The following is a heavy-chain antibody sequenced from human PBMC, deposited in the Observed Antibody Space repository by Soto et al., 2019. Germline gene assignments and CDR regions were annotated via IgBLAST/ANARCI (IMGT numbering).Heavy chain of an antibody. V-gene: IGHV4-61*01. J-gene: IGHJ4*02. CDR2: IYYSGST. CDR3: ARDAGRDGYNFYFDY. Sequence: RSLTCTVSGGSVSSGSYYWSWIRQPPGKGLEWIGYIYYSGSTNYNPSLKSRVTISVDTSKNQFSLKLSSVTAADTAVYYCARDAGRDGYNFYFDYWGQGTLVTVSS. D-gene: IGHD5-12*01. CDR1: GGSVSSGSYY.